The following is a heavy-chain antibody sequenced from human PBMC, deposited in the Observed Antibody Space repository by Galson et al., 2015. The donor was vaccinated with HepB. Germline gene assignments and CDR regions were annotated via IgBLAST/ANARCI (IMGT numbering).Heavy chain of an antibody. CDR2: LYYSGST. Sequence: LSLTCTVSGGSISSGSYYWNWIRQPAGKGLEWIGRLYYSGSTNYNPSLKSRVTISVDTSKNQFSLNLTSVTAADTATYYCARDRNYDYMDVWGKGTTVTVSS. V-gene: IGHV4-61*02. J-gene: IGHJ6*03. D-gene: IGHD2/OR15-2a*01. CDR3: ARDRNYDYMDV. CDR1: GGSISSGSYY.